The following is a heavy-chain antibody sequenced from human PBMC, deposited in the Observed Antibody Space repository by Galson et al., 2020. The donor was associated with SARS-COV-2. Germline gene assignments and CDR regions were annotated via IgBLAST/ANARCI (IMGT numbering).Heavy chain of an antibody. D-gene: IGHD2-21*02. Sequence: TGGSLRLSCAASGFTFSSYGMHWVRQAPGKGLEWVAVISYDGSNKYYADSVKGRFTISRDNSKNTLYLQMNSLRAEDTAVYYCAKDIVEVLGDLPDYWGQGTLVTVSS. V-gene: IGHV3-30*18. J-gene: IGHJ4*02. CDR3: AKDIVEVLGDLPDY. CDR2: ISYDGSNK. CDR1: GFTFSSYG.